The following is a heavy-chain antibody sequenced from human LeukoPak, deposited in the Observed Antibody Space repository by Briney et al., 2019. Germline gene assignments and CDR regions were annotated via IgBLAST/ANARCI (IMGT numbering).Heavy chain of an antibody. CDR3: ASQMWERGGWIDP. CDR2: INPNSGGT. CDR1: GYTFTGYY. J-gene: IGHJ5*02. V-gene: IGHV1-2*02. Sequence: ASVKVSCKASGYTFTGYYMHWVRQAPGQGLEWMGWINPNSGGTNYAQKFQGRVTMTRDTSISTAYMELSRLRSEDTAVYYCASQMWERGGWIDPCGQGTLVTVSS. D-gene: IGHD1-26*01.